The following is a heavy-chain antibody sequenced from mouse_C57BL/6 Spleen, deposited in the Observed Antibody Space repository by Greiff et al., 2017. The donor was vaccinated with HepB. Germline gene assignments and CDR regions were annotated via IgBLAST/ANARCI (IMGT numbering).Heavy chain of an antibody. V-gene: IGHV1-53*01. CDR2: INPSNGGT. CDR1: GYTFTSYW. CDR3: ARGIYYGNYYFDY. Sequence: LVESGTELVKPGASVKLSCKASGYTFTSYWMHWVKQRPGQGLEWIGNINPSNGGTNYNEKFKSKATLTVDKSSSTAYMQLSSLTSEDSAVYYCARGIYYGNYYFDYWGQGTTLTVSS. D-gene: IGHD2-1*01. J-gene: IGHJ2*01.